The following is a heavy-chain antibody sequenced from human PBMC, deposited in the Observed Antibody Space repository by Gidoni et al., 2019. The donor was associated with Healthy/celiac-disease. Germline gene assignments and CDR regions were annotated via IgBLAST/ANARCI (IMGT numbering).Heavy chain of an antibody. D-gene: IGHD2-15*01. CDR2: ISGSGGST. Sequence: EVQLLESGGGLVQPGGSLRLSCAASGFTFSSYAMSWVRQAPGKGLEWVSAISGSGGSTYYADSVKGRFTISRDNSKNTLYLQMNSLRAEDTAVYYCAKDLYHPLEKDKDIVVVVAAADYWGQGTLVTVSS. J-gene: IGHJ4*02. CDR1: GFTFSSYA. CDR3: AKDLYHPLEKDKDIVVVVAAADY. V-gene: IGHV3-23*01.